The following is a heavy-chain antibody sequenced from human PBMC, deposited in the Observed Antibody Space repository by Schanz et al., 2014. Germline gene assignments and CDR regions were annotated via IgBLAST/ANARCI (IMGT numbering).Heavy chain of an antibody. CDR2: ISHSGGSK. D-gene: IGHD3-9*01. CDR3: AKQIHYDILTVTRN. Sequence: DVQLLESGGGLVQPGGSLRLSCAASGFTFNSYAMTWVRQAPGKGLEWVSSISHSGGSKYYADSVKGRFTISRDNSENTLYLQMNSLSADDTAVFYCAKQIHYDILTVTRNWGQGTRVTVSS. J-gene: IGHJ4*02. V-gene: IGHV3-23*01. CDR1: GFTFNSYA.